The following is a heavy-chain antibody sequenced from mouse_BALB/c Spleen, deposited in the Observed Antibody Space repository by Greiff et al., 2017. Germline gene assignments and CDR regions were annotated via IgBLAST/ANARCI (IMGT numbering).Heavy chain of an antibody. CDR3: ARDLTIGTTVYYAMDY. CDR1: GFTFSSYA. J-gene: IGHJ4*01. Sequence: EVKLVESGGGLVKPGGSLKLSCAASGFTFSSYAMSWVRQSPEKRLEWVAEISSGGSYTYYPDTVTGRFTISRDNAKNTLYLEMSSLRSEDTAMYYCARDLTIGTTVYYAMDYWGQGTSVTVSS. V-gene: IGHV5-9-4*01. CDR2: ISSGGSYT. D-gene: IGHD2-14*01.